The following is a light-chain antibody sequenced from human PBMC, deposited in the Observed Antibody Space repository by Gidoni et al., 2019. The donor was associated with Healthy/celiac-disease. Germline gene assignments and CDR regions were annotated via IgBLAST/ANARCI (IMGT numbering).Light chain of an antibody. CDR1: QSVLYSSNNKNY. J-gene: IGKJ4*01. CDR2: WAS. V-gene: IGKV4-1*01. CDR3: QQYYSTPLT. Sequence: DIVMTQSPDSLAASLGERATINCQSSQSVLYSSNNKNYLAWYQQKPGQPPKLLIYWASTRESGVPDRVSGSGSGTDFTLTISSLQAEDVAVYYCQQYYSTPLTCGGGTKVEIK.